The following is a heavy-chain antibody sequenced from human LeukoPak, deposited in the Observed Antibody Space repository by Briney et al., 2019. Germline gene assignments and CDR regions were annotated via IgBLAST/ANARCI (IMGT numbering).Heavy chain of an antibody. CDR3: ARSNYVWGSYRHYFDY. CDR1: GGSIKSHF. CDR2: IFHSGST. J-gene: IGHJ4*02. Sequence: SETLSLTCTVSGGSIKSHFWSWVRQPPGKRLEWIGYIFHSGSTNYNPSLKSRVTISVDTSKNQFSLKLSSVTAADTAVYYCARSNYVWGSYRHYFDYWGQGTLVTVSS. D-gene: IGHD3-16*02. V-gene: IGHV4-59*11.